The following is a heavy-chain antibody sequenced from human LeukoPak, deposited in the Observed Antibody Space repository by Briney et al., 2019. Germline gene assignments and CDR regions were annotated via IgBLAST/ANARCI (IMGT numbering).Heavy chain of an antibody. J-gene: IGHJ3*02. CDR3: AKDPQQLSGDAFDI. V-gene: IGHV3-30*18. CDR2: ISYDGSNK. D-gene: IGHD6-13*01. CDR1: GFTFSSDG. Sequence: GGSLRLSCAASGFTFSSDGMHWIRQAPGKGLEWVAVISYDGSNKYYADSVKGRFTISRDNSKNTLYLQMNSLRAEDTAVYYCAKDPQQLSGDAFDIWGQGTMVTVSS.